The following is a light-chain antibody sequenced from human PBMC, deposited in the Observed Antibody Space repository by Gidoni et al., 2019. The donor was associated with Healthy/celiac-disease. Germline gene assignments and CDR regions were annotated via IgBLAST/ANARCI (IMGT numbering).Light chain of an antibody. CDR3: CSYAGSYTLV. CDR1: SSDVGGYNY. J-gene: IGLJ1*01. CDR2: DVS. Sequence: QSALTQPRSVSGSPGQSVTISCTGTSSDVGGYNYVSWYQQHPGKAPKLMIYDVSKRPSGVPDRFSGSKSGNTASLTISGLQAEDEAEYYCCSYAGSYTLVFGTGTKVTGL. V-gene: IGLV2-11*01.